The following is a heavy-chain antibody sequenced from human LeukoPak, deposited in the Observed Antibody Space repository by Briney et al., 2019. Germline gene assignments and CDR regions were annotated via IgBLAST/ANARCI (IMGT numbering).Heavy chain of an antibody. V-gene: IGHV7-4-1*02. CDR3: ARVDGIGYYDSSGHGL. CDR2: INTNTGNP. J-gene: IGHJ4*02. D-gene: IGHD3-22*01. Sequence: ASVKVSCKASGYTFTSYAMNWVRQAPGQGLEWMGWINTNTGNPTYAQGFTGRFVFSLDTSVSTAYLQISSLKAEDTAVYYCARVDGIGYYDSSGHGLWGQGTLVTVSS. CDR1: GYTFTSYA.